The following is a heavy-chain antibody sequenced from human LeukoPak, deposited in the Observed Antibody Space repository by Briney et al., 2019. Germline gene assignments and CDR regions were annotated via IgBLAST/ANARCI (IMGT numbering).Heavy chain of an antibody. CDR3: ATDLGATRGFDY. V-gene: IGHV1-24*01. CDR2: FDPEDGET. Sequence: VASVKVSCKVSGYTLTELSMHWVRQAPGEGLEWMGGFDPEDGETIYAQKFQGRVTMTEDTSTDTAYMELSSLRSEDTAVYYCATDLGATRGFDYWGQGTLVTVSS. J-gene: IGHJ4*02. D-gene: IGHD1-26*01. CDR1: GYTLTELS.